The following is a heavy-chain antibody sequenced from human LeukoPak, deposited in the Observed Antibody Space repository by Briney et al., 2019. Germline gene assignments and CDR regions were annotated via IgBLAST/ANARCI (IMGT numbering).Heavy chain of an antibody. CDR3: ASPLLESGGNVHFGL. CDR1: GFSVSRNY. J-gene: IGHJ2*01. V-gene: IGHV3-53*01. CDR2: IYSGGST. D-gene: IGHD4-23*01. Sequence: PGGSLRLSCAASGFSVSRNYMGWVRQAPGKGLEWVSVIYSGGSTYYADSVKGRFTISRDNSKNTLYLQMNSLRAEDTAVYYCASPLLESGGNVHFGLWGRGTLVTVSS.